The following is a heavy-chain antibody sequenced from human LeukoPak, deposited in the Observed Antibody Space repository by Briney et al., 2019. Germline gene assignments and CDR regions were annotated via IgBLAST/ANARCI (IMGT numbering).Heavy chain of an antibody. Sequence: PGGSLRLSCAASGFTFSSYGIHWVRQAPGKGLEWVAVIWYDGSNKYYADSVKGRFTISRDNSKNTLYLQMNSLRAEDTAVYYCAKSNGYDSFGAFDIWGQGTMVTVSS. CDR1: GFTFSSYG. CDR2: IWYDGSNK. CDR3: AKSNGYDSFGAFDI. V-gene: IGHV3-33*06. J-gene: IGHJ3*02. D-gene: IGHD5-12*01.